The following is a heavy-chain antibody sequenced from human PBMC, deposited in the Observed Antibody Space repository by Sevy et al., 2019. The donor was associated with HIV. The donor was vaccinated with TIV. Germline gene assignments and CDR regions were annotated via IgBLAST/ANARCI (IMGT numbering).Heavy chain of an antibody. CDR2: INPSGGST. V-gene: IGHV1-46*01. D-gene: IGHD6-13*01. J-gene: IGHJ3*02. CDR1: GYTFTSYY. CDR3: ARGHTVIGSSWYGAFDI. Sequence: ASVKVSCKASGYTFTSYYIHWVRQAPGQGLEWMGIINPSGGSTSYAQKFQGRVTMTRDTSTSTVYMELSSLRSEDTAVYYCARGHTVIGSSWYGAFDIWGQGTMVTVSS.